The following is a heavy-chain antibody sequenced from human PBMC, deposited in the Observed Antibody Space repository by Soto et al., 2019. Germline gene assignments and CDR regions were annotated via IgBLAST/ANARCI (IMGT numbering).Heavy chain of an antibody. CDR1: GGSISSSSFY. CDR3: ASPLGYCTSTNCYEDY. Sequence: SETLSLTCTVSGGSISSSSFYWGWIRQPPGQGLEWIGSIYYSGNTYYNPSLKSRVTISVDTSKNHFSLKLSSVTAADTVFYYCASPLGYCTSTNCYEDYWGQGTLVTVSS. D-gene: IGHD2-2*01. J-gene: IGHJ4*02. V-gene: IGHV4-39*01. CDR2: IYYSGNT.